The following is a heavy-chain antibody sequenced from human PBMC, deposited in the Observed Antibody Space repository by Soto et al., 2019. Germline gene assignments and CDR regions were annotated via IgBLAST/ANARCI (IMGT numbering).Heavy chain of an antibody. CDR1: GFAFSRYV. D-gene: IGHD2-21*02. Sequence: ESVGGLVQPGGSLTLSCAASGFAFSRYVMSWVRQAPGKGLEWVSTVKTTGDTTFYAGPVKGRFTASRDDSKSTLYLHMSSLRVEDTATYYCTKDVTGDVGADYWGQGTPVTVSS. CDR3: TKDVTGDVGADY. CDR2: VKTTGDTT. V-gene: IGHV3-23*01. J-gene: IGHJ4*02.